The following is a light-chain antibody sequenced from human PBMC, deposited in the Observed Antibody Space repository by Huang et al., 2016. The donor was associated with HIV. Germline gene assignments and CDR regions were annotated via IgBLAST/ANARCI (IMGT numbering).Light chain of an antibody. CDR3: QQLHTYPIT. V-gene: IGKV1-9*01. J-gene: IGKJ5*01. CDR1: PDIGTS. Sequence: QLTQSPSSLSASVGDTVIISCRASPDIGTSLAWYQKRTGRAPKHVISAASTLQTGVPSRVSGESAGTYFTLFITNLQPEDFATDYCQQLHTYPITFGQGTRLDMK. CDR2: AAS.